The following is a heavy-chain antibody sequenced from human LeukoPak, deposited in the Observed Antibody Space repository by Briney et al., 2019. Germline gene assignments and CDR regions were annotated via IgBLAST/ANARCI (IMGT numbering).Heavy chain of an antibody. D-gene: IGHD3-10*01. Sequence: GRSLRLSCAASGFTFDDYAMRWVRHAPGKGLEWVSGISWNSGSIGYADSVKGRFTISRDNAKNSLYLQMNSLRAEDTALYYCARDYYGSGGSDYWGQGTLVTVSS. CDR1: GFTFDDYA. V-gene: IGHV3-9*01. CDR3: ARDYYGSGGSDY. CDR2: ISWNSGSI. J-gene: IGHJ4*02.